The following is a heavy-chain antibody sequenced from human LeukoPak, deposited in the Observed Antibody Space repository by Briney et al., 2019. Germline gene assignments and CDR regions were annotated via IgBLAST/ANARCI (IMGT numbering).Heavy chain of an antibody. Sequence: GGSQRLSCAASGFTFCMNWVRQTPRTGLEWISHVNGGGDSTHYADFVKGRFTISRDNSQNTLYVQMNSLRTEDTAIYYCVKGPYYESPALDSWGQGTLVTVSS. V-gene: IGHV3-23*01. CDR1: GFTFC. J-gene: IGHJ4*02. D-gene: IGHD3-16*01. CDR2: VNGGGDST. CDR3: VKGPYYESPALDS.